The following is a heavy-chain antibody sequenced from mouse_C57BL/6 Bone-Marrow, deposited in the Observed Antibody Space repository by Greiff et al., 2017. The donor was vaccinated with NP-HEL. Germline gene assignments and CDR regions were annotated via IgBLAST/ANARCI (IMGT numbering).Heavy chain of an antibody. CDR3: AQLTGPWFAY. V-gene: IGHV1-82*01. J-gene: IGHJ3*01. D-gene: IGHD4-1*01. Sequence: QVHVKQSGPELVKPGASVKISCKASGYAFSSSWMNWVKQRPGKGLEWIGRIYPGDGDTNYNGKFKGKATLTADKSSSTAYMQLSSLTSEDSAVYFCAQLTGPWFAYWGQGTLVTVSA. CDR1: GYAFSSSW. CDR2: IYPGDGDT.